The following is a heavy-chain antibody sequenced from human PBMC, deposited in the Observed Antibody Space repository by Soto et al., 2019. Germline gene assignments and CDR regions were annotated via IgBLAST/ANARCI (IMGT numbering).Heavy chain of an antibody. CDR2: IIPNLGIA. J-gene: IGHJ5*02. CDR1: GGTFSSYT. V-gene: IGHV1-69*02. D-gene: IGHD3-16*02. CDR3: ARALVREKHYDYIWGSYLPFAP. Sequence: GASVKVSCKASGGTFSSYTISWVRQAPGQGLEWMGRIIPNLGIANYAQKFQGRVTITADKSTSTAYMELSSLRSEDTAVYYCARALVREKHYDYIWGSYLPFAPWGQGTLVTVSS.